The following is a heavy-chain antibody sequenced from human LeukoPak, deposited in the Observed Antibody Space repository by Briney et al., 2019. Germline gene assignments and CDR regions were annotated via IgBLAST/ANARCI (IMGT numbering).Heavy chain of an antibody. V-gene: IGHV4-34*01. J-gene: IGHJ3*02. Sequence: PSETLSLTCAVYGGSFSGYYWSWLRQPPGKGLEWIGEINHSGSTNYNPSLKSRVTISVDTSMNQFSLKLSSVPAADTAVYYWARYPNSGWYRLGAFDIGGQGTMVTVFS. CDR2: INHSGST. CDR3: ARYPNSGWYRLGAFDI. D-gene: IGHD6-19*01. CDR1: GGSFSGYY.